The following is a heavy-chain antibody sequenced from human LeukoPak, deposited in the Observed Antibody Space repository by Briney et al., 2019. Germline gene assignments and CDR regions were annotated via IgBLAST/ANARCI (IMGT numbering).Heavy chain of an antibody. CDR1: GGSISSYY. D-gene: IGHD5-18*01. Sequence: ETLSLTCTVSGGSISSYYWSWVRQAPGKGLEWVSGISGSGGSTYYADSVKGRFTISRDNSKNTLYLQMNSLRAEDTAVYYCAKGRQLWYFDYWGQGTLVTVSS. J-gene: IGHJ4*02. CDR3: AKGRQLWYFDY. CDR2: ISGSGGST. V-gene: IGHV3-23*01.